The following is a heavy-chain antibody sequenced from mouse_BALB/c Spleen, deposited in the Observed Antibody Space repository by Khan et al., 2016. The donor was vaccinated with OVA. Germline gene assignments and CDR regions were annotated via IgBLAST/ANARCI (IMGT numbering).Heavy chain of an antibody. CDR3: ARGGEWLRRGGGNSDY. D-gene: IGHD2-2*01. V-gene: IGHV1S137*01. CDR1: GYTFTDYA. J-gene: IGHJ2*01. CDR2: ISIYYDNT. Sequence: QVQLKQSGPELVRPGESVKISCKGSGYTFTDYAMHWVKQSHAKSLEWIGVISIYYDNTNYNQKFKGKATMTVDKSSSTAYMELARLTSEDSGIYYCARGGEWLRRGGGNSDYWGQGTTLTVSS.